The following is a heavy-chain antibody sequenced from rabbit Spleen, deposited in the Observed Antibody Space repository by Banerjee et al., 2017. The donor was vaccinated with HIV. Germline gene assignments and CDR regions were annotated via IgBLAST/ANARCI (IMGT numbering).Heavy chain of an antibody. V-gene: IGHV1S40*01. J-gene: IGHJ4*01. D-gene: IGHD1-1*01. CDR2: INTATGKA. CDR1: GFSFSSGYD. Sequence: QSLEESGGDLVKPGASLTLTCKASGFSFSSGYDMCWVRQAPGKGLEWIACINTATGKAVYASWAKGRFTISKTSSNTVTLQMTSLTAADTATCFCARDLVGVIGWNFNLWGQGTLVTVS. CDR3: ARDLVGVIGWNFNL.